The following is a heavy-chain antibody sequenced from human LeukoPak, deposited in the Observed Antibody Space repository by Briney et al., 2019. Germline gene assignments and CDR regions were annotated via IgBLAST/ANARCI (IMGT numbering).Heavy chain of an antibody. V-gene: IGHV4-31*03. Sequence: SQTLSLTCTVSGGSISSGGYFWSWVRRHPGKGLERLGYISHSGSPYYNPSLKSRVTISLDTSKDRFSLRLSSVTAADTAVYYCARDLWFGEYNWFDPWGQGTLVTVSS. CDR1: GGSISSGGYF. CDR2: ISHSGSP. D-gene: IGHD3-10*01. CDR3: ARDLWFGEYNWFDP. J-gene: IGHJ5*02.